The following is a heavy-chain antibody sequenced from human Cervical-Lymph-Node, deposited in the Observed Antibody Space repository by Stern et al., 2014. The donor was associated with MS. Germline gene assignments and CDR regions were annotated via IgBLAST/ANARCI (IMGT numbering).Heavy chain of an antibody. CDR1: GFSLSTSGMR. CDR2: IDLDDDK. J-gene: IGHJ4*02. Sequence: ESGPALVKPTQTLTLTCTFSGFSLSTSGMRVSWIRQPPGKALEWLARIDLDDDKVYSTSLKTRLTISKDTSKNQVVLTMTNMDPVDTATYYCARSPPYYEFWNDYYYFDYWGQGTLVAVSS. V-gene: IGHV2-70*04. CDR3: ARSPPYYEFWNDYYYFDY. D-gene: IGHD3-3*01.